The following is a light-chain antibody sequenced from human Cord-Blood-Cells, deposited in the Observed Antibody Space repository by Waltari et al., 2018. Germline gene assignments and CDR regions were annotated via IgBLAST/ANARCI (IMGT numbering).Light chain of an antibody. Sequence: QSALTQPAPVSGSPGQSITISCTGTSSDVGGYNYVSWYQQHPGKAPKLMIYDVSNRPSGVSNRFSGSEAGNTAALTISGLQAEDEADYYCSSYTSSSTWVFGGGTKLTVL. CDR1: SSDVGGYNY. J-gene: IGLJ3*02. CDR2: DVS. V-gene: IGLV2-14*03. CDR3: SSYTSSSTWV.